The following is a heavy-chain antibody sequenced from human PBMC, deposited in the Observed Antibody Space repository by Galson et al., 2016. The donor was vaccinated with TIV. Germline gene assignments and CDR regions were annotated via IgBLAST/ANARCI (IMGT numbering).Heavy chain of an antibody. CDR3: ARGPGPAGIVGNYYNMDV. V-gene: IGHV1-69*13. Sequence: SVKVSCKASGGTFSRSAISWVRQAPGQGLEWVGGVIPLLSSPSYGQKFQGSLTITADESMTTSYMELTSLTSDDTAMYYCARGPGPAGIVGNYYNMDVWGQGTTVIVSS. D-gene: IGHD1-26*01. CDR1: GGTFSRSA. CDR2: VIPLLSSP. J-gene: IGHJ6*02.